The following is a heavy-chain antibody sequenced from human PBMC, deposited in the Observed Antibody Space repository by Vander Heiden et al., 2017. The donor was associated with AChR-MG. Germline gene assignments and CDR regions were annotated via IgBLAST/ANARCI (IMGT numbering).Heavy chain of an antibody. V-gene: IGHV3-48*02. CDR1: GFTCSSYS. Sequence: EVQLVESGGGLVQPGGSLRLSCAASGFTCSSYSMNWVRQAPGKGLECVSYISSSSSTIYYADSVKGRFTISRDNAKNSLYLQMNSLRDEDTAVYYCAREADYDFWSGYYPLYYYYYYMDVWGKGTTVTVSS. D-gene: IGHD3-3*01. J-gene: IGHJ6*03. CDR3: AREADYDFWSGYYPLYYYYYYMDV. CDR2: ISSSSSTI.